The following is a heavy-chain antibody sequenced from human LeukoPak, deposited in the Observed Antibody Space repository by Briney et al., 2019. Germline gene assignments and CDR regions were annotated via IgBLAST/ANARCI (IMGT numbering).Heavy chain of an antibody. CDR3: ARDRGMILRRSYYYYYGMDV. J-gene: IGHJ6*02. CDR2: INPNSGGT. CDR1: GYTFTGYY. Sequence: AASVKVSCKASGYTFTGYYMHWVRQAPGQGLEWMGWINPNSGGTNYAQKFQGRVTMTRDTSISTAYMELSRLRSDDTAVYYCARDRGMILRRSYYYYYGMDVWGQGTTVTVSS. D-gene: IGHD1-26*01. V-gene: IGHV1-2*02.